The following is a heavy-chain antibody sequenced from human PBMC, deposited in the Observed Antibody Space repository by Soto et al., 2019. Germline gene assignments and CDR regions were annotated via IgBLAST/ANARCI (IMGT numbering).Heavy chain of an antibody. CDR2: VNHSGEA. V-gene: IGHV4-34*08. J-gene: IGHJ5*02. CDR1: GGTFRNYY. CDR3: TRAERFPRSWFDP. Sequence: SETLSRTCCVYGGTFRNYYWIWDRQPPGKGLEWIGEVNHSGEATYNPSLQSRITISLDTSNNQFSLKMTSVTAADTAMYFWTRAERFPRSWFDPWGQGTRVTVSS. D-gene: IGHD3-3*01.